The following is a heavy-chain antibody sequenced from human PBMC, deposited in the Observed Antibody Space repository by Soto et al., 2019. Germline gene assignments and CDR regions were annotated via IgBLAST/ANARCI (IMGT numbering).Heavy chain of an antibody. J-gene: IGHJ4*02. CDR1: GDSISSSSYY. D-gene: IGHD2-2*01. Sequence: PSETLSLTCTVSGDSISSSSYYWGWIRQPPGKGLEWIGTIYYTGSTYYNPSLKSRVTMSVDTSKNQFSLRLSSMTAADTAVYYCAGRPPPAAKIFDXWGQGTLVTVSS. CDR3: AGRPPPAAKIFDX. CDR2: IYYTGST. V-gene: IGHV4-39*01.